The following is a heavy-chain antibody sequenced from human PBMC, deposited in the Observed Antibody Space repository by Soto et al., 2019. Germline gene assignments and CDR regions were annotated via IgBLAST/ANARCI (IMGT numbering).Heavy chain of an antibody. D-gene: IGHD3-10*01. Sequence: GWSLRLSCASSVFTVISNYMSWVRQAPGKGLEWVSVIYSGGSTYYADSVKGRFTISRDNSKNTLYLQMNSLRAEDTAVYYCARDQSPRGILWGYFDLWGRGTLVTVSS. J-gene: IGHJ2*01. CDR2: IYSGGST. CDR1: VFTVISNY. CDR3: ARDQSPRGILWGYFDL. V-gene: IGHV3-53*01.